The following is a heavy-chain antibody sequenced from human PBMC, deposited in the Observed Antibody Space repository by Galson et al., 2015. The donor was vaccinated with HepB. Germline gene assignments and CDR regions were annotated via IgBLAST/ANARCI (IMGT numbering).Heavy chain of an antibody. CDR1: GGTFSSYA. J-gene: IGHJ4*02. CDR2: IIPIFGTA. V-gene: IGHV1-69*13. Sequence: SVKVSCKASGGTFSSYAISWVRQAPGQGLEWMGGIIPIFGTANYAQKFQGRVTITADESTSTAYMELSSLRSEDTAVYYCAGGSLYCSGGSCHYYFDYWGQGTLVTVSS. CDR3: AGGSLYCSGGSCHYYFDY. D-gene: IGHD2-15*01.